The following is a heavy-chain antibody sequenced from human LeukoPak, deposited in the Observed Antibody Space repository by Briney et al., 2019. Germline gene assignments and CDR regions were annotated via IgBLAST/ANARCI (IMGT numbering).Heavy chain of an antibody. CDR3: ARDSGRFDVFDI. V-gene: IGHV3-53*01. CDR2: IYSGGRT. CDR1: GFTVSTNY. J-gene: IGHJ3*02. D-gene: IGHD3-10*01. Sequence: PGGSPRLSCAASGFTVSTNYMSWVRQAPGKGLEWVSVIYSGGRTYYADSVKGRFTISRDNSKNTLYLQMNSLRAEDTAAYYCARDSGRFDVFDIWGQGTMVTVSS.